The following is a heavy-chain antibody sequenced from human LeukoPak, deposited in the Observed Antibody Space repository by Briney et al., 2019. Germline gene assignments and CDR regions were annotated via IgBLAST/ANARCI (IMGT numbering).Heavy chain of an antibody. J-gene: IGHJ4*02. D-gene: IGHD3-22*01. CDR1: GGSISSGDYY. CDR2: IYYSGST. Sequence: SETLSLTCTVSGGSISSGDYYWSWIRQPPGKGLEWIGYIYYSGSTYYNPSLKSRVTISVDTSKNQFSLKLSSVTAADTAVYYCARGPFGYDSGGYYWYFDYWGQGTLVTVSS. CDR3: ARGPFGYDSGGYYWYFDY. V-gene: IGHV4-30-4*01.